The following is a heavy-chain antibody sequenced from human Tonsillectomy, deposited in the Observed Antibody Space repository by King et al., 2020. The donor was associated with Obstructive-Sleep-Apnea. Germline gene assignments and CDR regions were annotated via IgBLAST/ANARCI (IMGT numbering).Heavy chain of an antibody. CDR1: GVTFSSYS. J-gene: IGHJ4*02. D-gene: IGHD2-21*02. CDR3: ARVAYCGGDCYSGFDY. CDR2: ISSSSSTI. Sequence: VQLVESGGGLVQPGGSLRLSCAASGVTFSSYSMNWVRQAPGKGLEGVSYISSSSSTIYYADSVKGRFTISRDNAKNSLYLQMNSLRAEDTAVYYCARVAYCGGDCYSGFDYWGQGTLVTVSS. V-gene: IGHV3-48*04.